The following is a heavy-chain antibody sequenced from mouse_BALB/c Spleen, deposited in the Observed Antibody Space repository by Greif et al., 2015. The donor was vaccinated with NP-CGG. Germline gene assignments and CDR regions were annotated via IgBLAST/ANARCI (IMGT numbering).Heavy chain of an antibody. CDR2: IAPGSGST. J-gene: IGHJ3*01. D-gene: IGHD2-1*01. CDR3: ARGEGNSFAY. Sequence: DLVKPGASVKLSCKASGYTFTSYWINWIKQRPGQGLEWIGRIAPGSGSTYYNEMFKGKATLTVDTSSSTAYIQLSSLSSEESAVYFCARGEGNSFAYCGQGTLVTVSA. CDR1: GYTFTSYW. V-gene: IGHV1S41*01.